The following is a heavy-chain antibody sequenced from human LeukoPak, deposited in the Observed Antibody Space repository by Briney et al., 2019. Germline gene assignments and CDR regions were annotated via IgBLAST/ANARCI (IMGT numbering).Heavy chain of an antibody. CDR2: IYHSGST. D-gene: IGHD4-23*01. J-gene: IGHJ4*02. CDR3: ARGDYGGTNFDY. Sequence: SETLSLTCTVSGYSISSGYYWGWIRQPPGKGREWIGSIYHSGSTYYNPSLKSRVTISVDTSKNQFSLKLSSVTAADTAVYYCARGDYGGTNFDYWGQGTLVTVSS. V-gene: IGHV4-38-2*02. CDR1: GYSISSGYY.